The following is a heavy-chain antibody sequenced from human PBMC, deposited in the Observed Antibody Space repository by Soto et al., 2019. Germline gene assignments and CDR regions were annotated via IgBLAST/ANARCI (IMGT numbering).Heavy chain of an antibody. V-gene: IGHV4-59*01. Sequence: SGTLSLTCNVVGGALVALYWNWVRAPPGEGCRWFGYTYYSGSTTYNPSLKSRVTISVDSSKNQFSLKLDSVTPADTAGYYCARVRGTAGKRYFDYWGPGTLVTVSS. CDR3: ARVRGTAGKRYFDY. D-gene: IGHD6-13*01. CDR1: GGALVALY. J-gene: IGHJ4*02. CDR2: TYYSGST.